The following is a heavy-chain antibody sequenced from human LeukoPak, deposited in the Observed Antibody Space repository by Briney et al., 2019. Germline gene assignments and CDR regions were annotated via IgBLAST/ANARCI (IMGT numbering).Heavy chain of an antibody. J-gene: IGHJ5*02. D-gene: IGHD3-10*01. V-gene: IGHV3-48*02. CDR2: ISSSSDTI. CDR1: GFTFSSYS. CDR3: ARAMVRGVIP. Sequence: GGSLRLSCAASGFTFSSYSMHWVCQAPGKGLEWVSYISSSSDTIYYADSVKGRFTISRDNAKNSLYLQMNSLRDEDTAVYYCARAMVRGVIPWGQGSLVTVSS.